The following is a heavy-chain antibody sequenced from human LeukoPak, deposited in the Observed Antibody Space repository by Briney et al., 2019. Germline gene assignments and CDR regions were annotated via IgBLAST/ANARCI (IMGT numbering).Heavy chain of an antibody. J-gene: IGHJ4*02. CDR2: IGWNSGSI. CDR1: GFTFDDYA. V-gene: IGHV3-9*01. Sequence: PGGSLSLSCAASGFTFDDYAMHWVRQAPGKGLEGVSTIGWNSGSIGYADSVKGRFTISRDNAKNSLYLQMNSLRAEDTAFYYCAKDGRWLQLEYYFDYWGQGTLVTVSS. CDR3: AKDGRWLQLEYYFDY. D-gene: IGHD5-24*01.